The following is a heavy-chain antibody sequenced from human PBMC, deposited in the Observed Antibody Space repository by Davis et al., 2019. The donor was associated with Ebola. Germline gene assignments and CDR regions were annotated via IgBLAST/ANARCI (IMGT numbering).Heavy chain of an antibody. Sequence: MPSETLSLTCAVYGGSFSGYYWSWIRQPPGKGLEWIGEINHSGSTNYNPSLKSRVTISVDTSKNQFSLKLSSVTAADTAVYYCARGFDVFDIWGQGTMVTASS. CDR3: ARGFDVFDI. V-gene: IGHV4-34*01. CDR1: GGSFSGYY. CDR2: INHSGST. J-gene: IGHJ3*02.